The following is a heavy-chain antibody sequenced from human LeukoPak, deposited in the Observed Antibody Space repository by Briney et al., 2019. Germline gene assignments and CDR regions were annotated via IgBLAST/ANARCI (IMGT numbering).Heavy chain of an antibody. CDR1: GYTFSSDG. Sequence: ASVKVSCKASGYTFSSDGISWVRQAPGQGLEWMGGIIPIFGTANYAQKFQGRVTITADESTSTAYMELSSLRSEDTAVYYCARDQNIVVVPAAMNYWGQGTLVTVSS. CDR2: IIPIFGTA. V-gene: IGHV1-69*13. D-gene: IGHD2-2*01. J-gene: IGHJ4*02. CDR3: ARDQNIVVVPAAMNY.